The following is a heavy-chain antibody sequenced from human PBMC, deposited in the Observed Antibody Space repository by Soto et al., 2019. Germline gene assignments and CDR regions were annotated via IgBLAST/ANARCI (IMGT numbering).Heavy chain of an antibody. V-gene: IGHV4-34*01. CDR3: AITRYGSGVAY. Sequence: QLQLQQWGAGLLKPSETLSLTCAVYGASFSDYHWSWIRQPPGKGLEWSGEINHSGSTNYNPPLKSRVTISIDTSKNQFSLKLSSVTAADTAVYYCAITRYGSGVAYWGQGNLVTVSS. CDR1: GASFSDYH. CDR2: INHSGST. D-gene: IGHD3-10*01. J-gene: IGHJ4*02.